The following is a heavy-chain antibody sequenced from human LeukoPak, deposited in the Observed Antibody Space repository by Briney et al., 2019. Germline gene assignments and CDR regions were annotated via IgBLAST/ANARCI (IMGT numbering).Heavy chain of an antibody. CDR1: GFTFSTYW. CDR3: ARDIVGSLDY. D-gene: IGHD1-26*01. CDR2: IKGGESAK. Sequence: PGGSLRLSCAASGFTFSTYWMAWVRQAPGKGLEWVANIKGGESAKHQADSVKGRFTISRDNVQNSVYLQMSSLRGEDTAVYYCARDIVGSLDYWGQGTLVTVSS. J-gene: IGHJ4*02. V-gene: IGHV3-7*01.